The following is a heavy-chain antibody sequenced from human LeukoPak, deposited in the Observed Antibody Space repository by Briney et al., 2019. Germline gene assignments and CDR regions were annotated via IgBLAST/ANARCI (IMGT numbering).Heavy chain of an antibody. D-gene: IGHD3-22*01. V-gene: IGHV3-53*01. CDR2: IYSGGST. CDR1: GFTVSNNY. Sequence: GGSLRLSCAASGFTVSNNYMSWVRQAPGKGLEWVSVIYSGGSTYYADSVKGRFTISRDTSKNTLSLQMNSLRAEDTAVYYCARDRDSSGYYSDWGQGTLVTVSS. CDR3: ARDRDSSGYYSD. J-gene: IGHJ4*02.